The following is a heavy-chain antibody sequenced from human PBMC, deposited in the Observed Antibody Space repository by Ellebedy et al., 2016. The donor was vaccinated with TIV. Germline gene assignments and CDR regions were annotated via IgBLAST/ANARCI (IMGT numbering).Heavy chain of an antibody. D-gene: IGHD4-23*01. CDR1: GFTFSNAW. Sequence: GGSLRLXCAASGFTFSNAWMSWVRQAPGKGLEWVGRIKSKTDGGTTDYAAPVKGRFTISRDDSKNTLYLQMNSLRAEDTAVYYCARDWGGNYPRPFEYWGQGTLVTVSS. CDR3: ARDWGGNYPRPFEY. CDR2: IKSKTDGGTT. J-gene: IGHJ4*02. V-gene: IGHV3-15*01.